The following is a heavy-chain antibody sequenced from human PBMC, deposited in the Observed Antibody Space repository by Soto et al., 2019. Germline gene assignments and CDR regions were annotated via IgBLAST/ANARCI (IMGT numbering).Heavy chain of an antibody. D-gene: IGHD3-9*01. CDR2: IYYNGDT. CDR1: GGSISSGGYY. V-gene: IGHV4-31*03. CDR3: ARRLDPDV. J-gene: IGHJ6*02. Sequence: SETLSLTCTVSGGSISSGGYYWSWIRQHPGKGLEWIGYIYYNGDTHYNPSLKSRLSMSVDTSKNQFSLSLTSVTAADTAVYYCARRLDPDVWGQGXTVTVYS.